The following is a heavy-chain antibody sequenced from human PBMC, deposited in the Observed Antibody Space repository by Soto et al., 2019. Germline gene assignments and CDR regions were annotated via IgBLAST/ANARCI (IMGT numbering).Heavy chain of an antibody. V-gene: IGHV3-33*01. CDR1: GFTFSSYG. J-gene: IGHJ4*02. CDR3: ARAKRDYGDS. Sequence: QVQLVESGGGVVQPGRSLRLSCAASGFTFSSYGMHWVRQAPGKGLEWVAVIWCDGSNKYYADSVKGRFTISRDKSKNTLYLQMNRLRAEDTAVYYCARAKRDYGDSWGQGTLVTVSS. CDR2: IWCDGSNK.